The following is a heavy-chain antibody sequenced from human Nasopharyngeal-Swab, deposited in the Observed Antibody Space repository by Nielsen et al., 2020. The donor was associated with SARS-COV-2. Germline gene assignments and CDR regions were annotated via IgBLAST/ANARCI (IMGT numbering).Heavy chain of an antibody. CDR3: ARDGVGANHDFDY. CDR2: ISGSGGGT. CDR1: GFTFSSYA. Sequence: GESLKISCAASGFTFSSYAMSWVRQAPGKGLEWVSSISGSGGGTYYADSVKGRFTISRDNSKNTLYLQMNSLRAEDTAVYYCARDGVGANHDFDYWGQGTLVTVSS. D-gene: IGHD1-26*01. V-gene: IGHV3-23*01. J-gene: IGHJ4*02.